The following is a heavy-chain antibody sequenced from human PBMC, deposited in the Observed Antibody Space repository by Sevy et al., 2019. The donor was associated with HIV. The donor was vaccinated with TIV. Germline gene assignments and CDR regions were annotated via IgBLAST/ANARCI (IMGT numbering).Heavy chain of an antibody. CDR1: GGSISSSSYY. CDR2: IYYSGST. Sequence: QLPEPLSLTCTVSGGSISSSSYYWGWIRQPPGKGLEWIGSIYYSGSTYYNPSLKSRVTISVDTSKNQFSLKLSSVTAADTAVYYCARLFAAAHFYYWGQGTLVTVSS. CDR3: ARLFAAAHFYY. J-gene: IGHJ4*02. D-gene: IGHD6-13*01. V-gene: IGHV4-39*01.